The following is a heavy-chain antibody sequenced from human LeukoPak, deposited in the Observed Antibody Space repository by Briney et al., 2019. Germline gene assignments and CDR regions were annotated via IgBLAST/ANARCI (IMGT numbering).Heavy chain of an antibody. J-gene: IGHJ4*02. CDR3: ATDSSYYYASGSSGPHYFDS. D-gene: IGHD3-10*01. CDR1: GFTFSGYA. CDR2: ISYDGSYK. Sequence: GGSLRLSCAASGFTFSGYAIHWVRQAPGKGLEWLAVISYDGSYKYYVDSVKGRFTISRDNSKNTLYLQMNSLRVEDTAVYFCATDSSYYYASGSSGPHYFDSWGQGTLVTVSS. V-gene: IGHV3-30*01.